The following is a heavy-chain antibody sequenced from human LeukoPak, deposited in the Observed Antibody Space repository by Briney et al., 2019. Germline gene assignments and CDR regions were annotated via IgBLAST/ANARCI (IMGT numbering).Heavy chain of an antibody. V-gene: IGHV4-59*08. CDR3: ARMGSRYSSSPPDYYYYYYGMDV. J-gene: IGHJ6*02. D-gene: IGHD6-13*01. Sequence: PETLSLTCTVSGGSISSYYWSWIRQPPGKGLEWIGYIYYSGSTNYNPSLKSRVTISVDTSKNQFSLKLSSVTAADTAVYYCARMGSRYSSSPPDYYYYYYGMDVWGQGTTVTVSS. CDR1: GGSISSYY. CDR2: IYYSGST.